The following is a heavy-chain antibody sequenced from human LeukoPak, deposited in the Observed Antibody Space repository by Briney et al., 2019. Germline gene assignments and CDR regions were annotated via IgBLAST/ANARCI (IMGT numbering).Heavy chain of an antibody. CDR3: ARDWYFEQWLGRGTWFDA. J-gene: IGHJ5*02. CDR1: GFIFSDYY. CDR2: ISSGGGTI. V-gene: IGHV3-11*01. D-gene: IGHD6-19*01. Sequence: KTGGSLRLSCVGSGFIFSDYYMSWIRRAPGKGLEWISYISSGGGTIYYGDSVKGRFTISRDNAKNSMYLQMDSLRDEDTAVYYCARDWYFEQWLGRGTWFDAWGQGTLVTVSS.